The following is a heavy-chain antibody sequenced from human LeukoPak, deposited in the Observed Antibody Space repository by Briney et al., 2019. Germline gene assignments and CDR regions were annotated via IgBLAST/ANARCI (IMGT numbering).Heavy chain of an antibody. D-gene: IGHD2-2*01. CDR1: GASMSSGGYY. J-gene: IGHJ6*03. CDR3: ARALGYCSSTSCLYYYYYYMDV. CDR2: IYHSGST. Sequence: SETLSLTCNVSGASMSSGGYYWNWIRQPPGKGLEWIGYIYHSGSTYYNPSLKSRVTISVDRSKNQFSLKLSSVTAADTAVYYCARALGYCSSTSCLYYYYYYMDVWGKGTTVTVSS. V-gene: IGHV4-30-2*01.